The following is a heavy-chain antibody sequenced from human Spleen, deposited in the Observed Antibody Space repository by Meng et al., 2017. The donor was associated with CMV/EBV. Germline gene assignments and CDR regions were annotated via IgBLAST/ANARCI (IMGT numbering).Heavy chain of an antibody. CDR3: ARGQGYARGTALGY. V-gene: IGHV1-46*01. Sequence: SGFAFGSYFIHCVRQAPGQGLEWMGIIHPTDGSTTCAQRFQDRVTMTRDTFATTVYLDLTDLRSGDTAVYYCARGQGYARGTALGYWGRGTLVTVSS. CDR1: GFAFGSYF. CDR2: IHPTDGST. D-gene: IGHD1-1*01. J-gene: IGHJ4*02.